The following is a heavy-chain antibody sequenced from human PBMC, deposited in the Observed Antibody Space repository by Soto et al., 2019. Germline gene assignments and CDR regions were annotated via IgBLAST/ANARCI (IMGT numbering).Heavy chain of an antibody. CDR3: AREPLYGCSNTSCYNNWFDP. V-gene: IGHV1-2*02. D-gene: IGHD2-2*02. Sequence: EASVKVSCKASGYTFTGYYMHWVRQAPGQGLEWMGWINPNSGGTNYAQKFQGRVTMTRDTSISTAYMELSRLRSDDTAVYYCAREPLYGCSNTSCYNNWFDPWGQGSLVTVSS. J-gene: IGHJ5*02. CDR1: GYTFTGYY. CDR2: INPNSGGT.